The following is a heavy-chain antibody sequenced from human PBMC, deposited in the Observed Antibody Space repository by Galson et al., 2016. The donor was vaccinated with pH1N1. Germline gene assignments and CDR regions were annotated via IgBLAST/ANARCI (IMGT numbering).Heavy chain of an antibody. CDR2: ISGSDTTI. CDR1: GFPFSNYY. D-gene: IGHD3-10*01. CDR3: SRDHFGWAFDV. Sequence: LRLSCAASGFPFSNYYMGWIRQAPGKGLEWISYISGSDTTIYYADSVRGRFTISRDNAQNSLYLHMNSLRAEDTAVYYCSRDHFGWAFDVWGQGTMVTVSP. V-gene: IGHV3-11*01. J-gene: IGHJ3*01.